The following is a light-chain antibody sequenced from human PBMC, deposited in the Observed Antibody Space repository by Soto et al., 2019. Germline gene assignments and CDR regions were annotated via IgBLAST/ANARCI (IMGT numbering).Light chain of an antibody. CDR3: SSFAGTNSFV. J-gene: IGLJ1*01. CDR2: EVT. Sequence: QSALTQPRSVSGSPGQSVTFSCTGTSGDIGAYNYVSWYQQRPGKAPKLIIYEVTRRPSGVPDRIFGSKYDTTASLTVSGLQAEDEADYYCSSFAGTNSFVFGTGTKLTVL. CDR1: SGDIGAYNY. V-gene: IGLV2-11*01.